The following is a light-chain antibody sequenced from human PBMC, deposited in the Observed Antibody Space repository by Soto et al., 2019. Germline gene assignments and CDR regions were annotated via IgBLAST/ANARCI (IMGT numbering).Light chain of an antibody. CDR3: QSYDGSLSGWV. V-gene: IGLV1-40*01. CDR2: GNS. Sequence: QSVLTQPPSVSGAPGQRVTISCTGSSSNIGAGYNVHWYQQLPGTAPKLLIYGNSNRPSGVPDRFAGAKSGTSASLAITGVQAEDGADYYCQSYDGSLSGWVFGGGSKLTVL. J-gene: IGLJ3*02. CDR1: SSNIGAGYN.